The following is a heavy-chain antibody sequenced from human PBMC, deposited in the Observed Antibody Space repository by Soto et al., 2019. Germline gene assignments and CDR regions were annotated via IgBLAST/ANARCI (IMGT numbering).Heavy chain of an antibody. V-gene: IGHV1-46*01. D-gene: IGHD1-1*01. J-gene: IGHJ3*02. CDR2: INPTGDST. CDR3: ASPNWAGQDAFDI. Sequence: QMQLVQSGAEVKKPGASVEVSCKASGYTFTNYYVHWVRQAPGEGLEWMGMINPTGDSTTYAQKFQGRVTMTRDTSTSTVYMELYSLRSEDTAVYYCASPNWAGQDAFDIWGQGTMVTVSS. CDR1: GYTFTNYY.